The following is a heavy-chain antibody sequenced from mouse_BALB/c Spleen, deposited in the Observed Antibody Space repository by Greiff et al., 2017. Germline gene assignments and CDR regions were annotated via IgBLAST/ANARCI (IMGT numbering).Heavy chain of an antibody. CDR2: VNPNNGGT. V-gene: IGHV1-26*01. CDR1: GYTFTDYY. J-gene: IGHJ4*01. CDR3: AREADAMDY. Sequence: EVQLQQSGPELVKPGASVKISCKASGYTFTDYYMNWVKQSHGKSLEWIGLVNPNNGGTSYNQKFKGKATLTVDKSSSTAYMQLSSLTSEDSAVYYCAREADAMDYWGQGTSVTVSS. D-gene: IGHD3-2*02.